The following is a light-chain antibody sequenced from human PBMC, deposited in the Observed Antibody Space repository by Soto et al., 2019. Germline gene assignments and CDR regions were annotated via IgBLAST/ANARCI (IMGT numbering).Light chain of an antibody. CDR1: SSNIGSKT. V-gene: IGLV1-44*01. Sequence: QSVLTQPPSASGTPGQRVTISCSGSSSNIGSKTVNWYQQLPGTAPKLLIYSNNQRPSGVPDRFSGSKSGTSASLAISGRQSEAEADYYCAAWDDSLNGVVFGGGTKLTVL. CDR3: AAWDDSLNGVV. CDR2: SNN. J-gene: IGLJ2*01.